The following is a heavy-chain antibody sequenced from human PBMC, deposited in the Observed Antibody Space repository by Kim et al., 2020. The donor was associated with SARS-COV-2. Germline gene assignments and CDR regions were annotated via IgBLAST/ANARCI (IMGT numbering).Heavy chain of an antibody. CDR1: GDSVSNNSAT. D-gene: IGHD6-19*01. CDR2: TFYRSEWSI. V-gene: IGHV6-1*01. Sequence: SQTLSLTCAISGDSVSNNSATWNFIRQSASRGLQWLGRTFYRSEWSIELAPSVKSRITINADTSKNQLSLHLNSVTPADTAIYYCARGGGYHSGWAFDYWGQGTLVSVSS. J-gene: IGHJ4*02. CDR3: ARGGGYHSGWAFDY.